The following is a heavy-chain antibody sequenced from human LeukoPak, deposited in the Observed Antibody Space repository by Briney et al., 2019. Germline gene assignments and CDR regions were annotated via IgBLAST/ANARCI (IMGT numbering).Heavy chain of an antibody. CDR2: IKQDGSEK. J-gene: IGHJ6*03. V-gene: IGHV3-7*01. Sequence: GGSLRLSCAASGFTFSSYWMIWVRQAPGKGLEWVANIKQDGSEKYYVDSVKGRFTISRDNAKNSLYLQMNSLRAEDTAVYYCARGLVRPMYYMDVWGKGTTVTVSS. D-gene: IGHD6-19*01. CDR3: ARGLVRPMYYMDV. CDR1: GFTFSSYW.